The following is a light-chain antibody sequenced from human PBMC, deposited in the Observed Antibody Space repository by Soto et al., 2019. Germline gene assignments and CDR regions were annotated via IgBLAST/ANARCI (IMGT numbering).Light chain of an antibody. J-gene: IGLJ2*01. Sequence: QPVLTQSPSASASLGASVKLTCTLSSGHSNYAIAWHQQQSEKGPRYLMKLNSDGSHSKGDGIPDRFSSSSSGAERYLTISSLQSEDEAAYYCQTWCSGIVVFGGGTKLTVL. V-gene: IGLV4-69*01. CDR1: SGHSNYA. CDR2: LNSDGSH. CDR3: QTWCSGIVV.